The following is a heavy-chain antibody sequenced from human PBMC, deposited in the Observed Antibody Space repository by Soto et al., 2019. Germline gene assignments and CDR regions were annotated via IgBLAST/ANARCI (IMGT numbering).Heavy chain of an antibody. CDR1: GFTFSDHY. Sequence: GGSLRLSCAASGFTFSDHYMDWVRQAPGKGLEWVGRTRNKANSHTTEYAASVKGRFTISRDDSKNSLYLRMNSLKVEDTAVYYCARATTVTDYWGQGALVTVFS. J-gene: IGHJ4*02. CDR2: TRNKANSHTT. CDR3: ARATTVTDY. D-gene: IGHD4-17*01. V-gene: IGHV3-72*01.